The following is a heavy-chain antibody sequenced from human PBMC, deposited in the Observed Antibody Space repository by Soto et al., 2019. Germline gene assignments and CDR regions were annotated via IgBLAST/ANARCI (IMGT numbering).Heavy chain of an antibody. J-gene: IGHJ6*02. D-gene: IGHD2-2*01. V-gene: IGHV3-33*01. CDR2: IWYDGSNK. Sequence: GGSLRLSCAASGFTFSSYGMHWVRQAPGKGLEWVAVIWYDGSNKYYADSVKGRFTISRDNSKNTLYLQMNSLRAEDTAVYYCASLYCSSTSCLGNYYYGMDVWGQGTTVTVSS. CDR3: ASLYCSSTSCLGNYYYGMDV. CDR1: GFTFSSYG.